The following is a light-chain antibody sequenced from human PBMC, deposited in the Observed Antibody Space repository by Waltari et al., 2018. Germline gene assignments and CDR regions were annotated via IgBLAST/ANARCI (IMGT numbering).Light chain of an antibody. CDR1: QSISTY. Sequence: DIQMTQSPSSLSASVGDRVTITCRASQSISTYLNWYQQKPGKAPNLLIYAASSLQSGVPSRFSGSGSGTDFTLTISSLQPEDFATYYCQQYYSTPYTFGQGTKLEI. CDR2: AAS. CDR3: QQYYSTPYT. V-gene: IGKV1-39*01. J-gene: IGKJ2*01.